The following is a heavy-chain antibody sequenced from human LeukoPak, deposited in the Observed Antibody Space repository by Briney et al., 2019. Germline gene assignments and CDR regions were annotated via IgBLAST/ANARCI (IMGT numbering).Heavy chain of an antibody. CDR1: GFTVSSNS. D-gene: IGHD6-13*01. V-gene: IGHV3-53*01. J-gene: IGHJ4*02. CDR2: IYSGGNT. Sequence: PGGSLRLSCTVSGFTVSSNSMSWVRQAPGRGLEWVSFIYSGGNTHYSDSVKGRFTISRDNSKNTLYLQMNTLRAEDTAVYYCATEWKIIAAAGYFDYWGQGTLVTVSS. CDR3: ATEWKIIAAAGYFDY.